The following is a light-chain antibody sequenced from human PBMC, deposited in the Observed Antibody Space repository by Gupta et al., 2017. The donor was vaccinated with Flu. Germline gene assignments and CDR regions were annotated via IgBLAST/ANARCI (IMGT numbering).Light chain of an antibody. CDR2: DDR. CDR1: NIGTKS. V-gene: IGLV3-21*02. J-gene: IGLJ3*02. Sequence: SYVLTQPPSVSVAPGQTARIACGGDNIGTKSVHWYQQKSGQAPVLVVYDDRGRPSGIPERFSGSNSGSPTTLTISRVEAGEEADYYCQTWEEDNLYWVLGGGTKLTVL. CDR3: QTWEEDNLYWV.